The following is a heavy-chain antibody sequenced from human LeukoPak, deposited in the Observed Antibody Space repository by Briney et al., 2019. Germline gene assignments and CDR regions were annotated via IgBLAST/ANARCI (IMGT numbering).Heavy chain of an antibody. J-gene: IGHJ5*02. CDR2: INPNSGGT. CDR1: GYTFTGYY. V-gene: IGHV1-2*02. Sequence: ASVKVSCKASGYTFTGYYMHWVRQAPGQGLEWMGWINPNSGGTNYAQKFQGRVTMTRDTSISTAYMELSRLRSDDTAVYYCARTKAVKNWFDPWGQGTLVTVSS. D-gene: IGHD4-4*01. CDR3: ARTKAVKNWFDP.